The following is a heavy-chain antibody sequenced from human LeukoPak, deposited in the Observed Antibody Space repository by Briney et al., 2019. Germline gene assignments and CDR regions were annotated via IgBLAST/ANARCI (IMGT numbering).Heavy chain of an antibody. CDR3: ARGDLYTGSYSGSPYYSYMDV. CDR2: IKADGRDT. V-gene: IGHV3-74*03. Sequence: GGSLRLSCAASGFTFSTYSMHWVRQAPGKGLVWVSRIKADGRDTTYADSVKGRFTVSRDNAKNTLYLQMSGLSAEDTAVYFCARGDLYTGSYSGSPYYSYMDVWGKGTAVSVSS. D-gene: IGHD1-26*01. J-gene: IGHJ6*03. CDR1: GFTFSTYS.